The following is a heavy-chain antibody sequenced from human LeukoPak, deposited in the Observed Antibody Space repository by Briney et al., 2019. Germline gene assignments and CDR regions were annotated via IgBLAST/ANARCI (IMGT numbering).Heavy chain of an antibody. Sequence: ASVKVSCKASGYTFTSYGISWVRQAPGRGLACMGWISAYNGNTNYAQKLQGRVTMTTDTSTSTAYMELRSLRSDDTAVYYCARYDILTGYYGLVGYYYGMDVWGQGTTVTVSS. CDR1: GYTFTSYG. V-gene: IGHV1-18*01. CDR3: ARYDILTGYYGLVGYYYGMDV. J-gene: IGHJ6*02. D-gene: IGHD3-9*01. CDR2: ISAYNGNT.